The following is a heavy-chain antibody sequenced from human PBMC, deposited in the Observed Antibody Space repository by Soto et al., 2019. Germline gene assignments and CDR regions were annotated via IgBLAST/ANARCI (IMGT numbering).Heavy chain of an antibody. CDR3: ARGPGDFWSGYFDY. Sequence: ASVKVSCKASGYTSTAYYMHWVRQAPGQGLEWMGWINPSSGGTNYAQKFQGWVIMTRDTSISTAYMELSRLRSDDTAMYYCARGPGDFWSGYFDYWGQGTLVTVSS. CDR1: GYTSTAYY. D-gene: IGHD3-3*01. J-gene: IGHJ4*02. CDR2: INPSSGGT. V-gene: IGHV1-2*04.